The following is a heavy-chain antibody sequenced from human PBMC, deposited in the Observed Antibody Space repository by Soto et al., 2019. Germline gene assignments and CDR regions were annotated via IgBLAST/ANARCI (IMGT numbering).Heavy chain of an antibody. V-gene: IGHV4-4*02. CDR3: ARGGSNDWQVAFDI. CDR2: IYQSGTA. Sequence: PSDTLSLTCAVSGDSISSTNWWSWIRQTPGKGLEWIGEIYQSGTANYNPSLESRVTMSLDTSKNQFSLKLTSVTAADTAVYYCARGGSNDWQVAFDIWGQGTMVTVSS. CDR1: GDSISSTNW. J-gene: IGHJ3*02. D-gene: IGHD3-9*01.